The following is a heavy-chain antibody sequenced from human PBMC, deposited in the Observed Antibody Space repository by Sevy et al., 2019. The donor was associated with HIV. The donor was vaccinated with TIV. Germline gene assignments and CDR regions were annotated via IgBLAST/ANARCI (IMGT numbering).Heavy chain of an antibody. J-gene: IGHJ5*02. CDR1: GGSFSGYY. D-gene: IGHD3-22*01. CDR3: ARGPDYYDSSGYDPWFDP. CDR2: INHSGST. V-gene: IGHV4-34*01. Sequence: SETLSLTCAVFGGSFSGYYWSWIRQPPGKGLECIGEINHSGSTNYNPSLKSRVTMSVDTSKNQFSLKLSSVTAADTAMYYCARGPDYYDSSGYDPWFDPWGQGTLVTVSS.